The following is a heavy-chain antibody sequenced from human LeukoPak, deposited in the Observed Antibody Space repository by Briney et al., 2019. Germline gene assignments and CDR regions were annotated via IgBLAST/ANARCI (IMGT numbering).Heavy chain of an antibody. Sequence: PGGSLRLSCIASGFTFSGYWMSWVRQAPGKGLEWLANIKQDGSEKYYVDSVKGRFTISRDNTKNSLYLQMNSLRAEDTGVYYCATTSSGWHFIAEYFQDWGQGTLVTVSS. CDR1: GFTFSGYW. CDR2: IKQDGSEK. D-gene: IGHD6-19*01. J-gene: IGHJ1*01. V-gene: IGHV3-7*01. CDR3: ATTSSGWHFIAEYFQD.